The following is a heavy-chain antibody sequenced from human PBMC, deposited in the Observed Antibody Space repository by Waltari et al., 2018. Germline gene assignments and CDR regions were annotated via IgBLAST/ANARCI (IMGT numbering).Heavy chain of an antibody. Sequence: QVQLVQSGAEVKKPGSSVKVSCKASGGTFSSYAISWVRQAPGQGLEWMGGIIPIFGTPNYAQKFQGRVTITADESTSTAYMELSSLRSEDTAVYYCARGDLIGYCSGGSCYAVDYWGQGTLVTVSS. CDR1: GGTFSSYA. D-gene: IGHD2-15*01. CDR2: IIPIFGTP. J-gene: IGHJ4*02. V-gene: IGHV1-69*12. CDR3: ARGDLIGYCSGGSCYAVDY.